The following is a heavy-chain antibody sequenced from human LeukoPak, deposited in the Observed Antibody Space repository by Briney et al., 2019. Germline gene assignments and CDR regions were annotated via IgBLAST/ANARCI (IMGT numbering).Heavy chain of an antibody. CDR1: GYSFTSYW. J-gene: IGHJ3*02. D-gene: IGHD6-6*01. V-gene: IGHV5-51*01. Sequence: GESLKISCKGSGYSFTSYWIGWVRQTPGKGLEWMGIIYPGDSDTRYSPSFQGQVTISADKSISTAYLQWSSLKASDTAMYYCARSTPSIAESSAFDIWGQGTMVTVSS. CDR2: IYPGDSDT. CDR3: ARSTPSIAESSAFDI.